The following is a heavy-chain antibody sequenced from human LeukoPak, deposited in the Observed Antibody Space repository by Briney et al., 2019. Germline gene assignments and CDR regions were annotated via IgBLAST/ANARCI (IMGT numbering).Heavy chain of an antibody. CDR3: AKGYCSSTSCYRSFPDHDAFDI. D-gene: IGHD2-2*01. J-gene: IGHJ3*02. CDR1: GFTFDDYA. Sequence: GRSLRLSCAASGFTFDDYAMHWVRQAPGKGLEWVSGISWNSGSIGYADSVKGRFTISRDNAKNSLYLQMNSLRAEDTALYYCAKGYCSSTSCYRSFPDHDAFDIWGQGTMVTVSS. CDR2: ISWNSGSI. V-gene: IGHV3-9*01.